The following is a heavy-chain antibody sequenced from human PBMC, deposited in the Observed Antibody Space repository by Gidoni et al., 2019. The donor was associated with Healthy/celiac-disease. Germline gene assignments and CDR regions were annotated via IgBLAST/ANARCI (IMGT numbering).Heavy chain of an antibody. J-gene: IGHJ4*02. V-gene: IGHV3-21*01. CDR1: GFTFSSYS. D-gene: IGHD2-21*02. Sequence: EVQLVESGGGLVKPGGSLRLSCAASGFTFSSYSMNWVRQAPGKGLEWVSSISSSSSYIYYADSVKGRFTISRDNAKNSLYLQMNSLRAEDTAVYYCARDRVRYCGGDCYFDYWGQGTLVTVSS. CDR2: ISSSSSYI. CDR3: ARDRVRYCGGDCYFDY.